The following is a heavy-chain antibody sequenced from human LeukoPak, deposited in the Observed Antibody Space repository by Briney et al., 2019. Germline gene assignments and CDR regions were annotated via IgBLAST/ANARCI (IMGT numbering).Heavy chain of an antibody. CDR2: ISGSGGRT. V-gene: IGHV3-23*01. CDR1: GFSFSVYA. Sequence: QPGGSLRLSCAASGFSFSVYAMSWVRQAPGKGLEWVSSISGSGGRTYYTNSVKGRFTISRENFKNTVYLEMNNLGAEDTALYHCAKGGQDFDFWRFDYWGQGNLVIVSS. J-gene: IGHJ4*02. D-gene: IGHD3-3*01. CDR3: AKGGQDFDFWRFDY.